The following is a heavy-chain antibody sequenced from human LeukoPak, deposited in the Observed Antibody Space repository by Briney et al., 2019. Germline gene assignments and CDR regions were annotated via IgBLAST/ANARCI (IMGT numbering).Heavy chain of an antibody. CDR3: ARGYCSGGSCYSVENWFDP. J-gene: IGHJ5*02. D-gene: IGHD2-15*01. V-gene: IGHV1-2*06. CDR1: GYTFTGYY. Sequence: ASVKVSCKAAGYTFTGYYMFWVRQAPGQGLGWMGRINPNSGGTNYAQKFQGRVTMTRDTSISTAYMALSRLRSDDTAVYYCARGYCSGGSCYSVENWFDPWGQGTLVTVSS. CDR2: INPNSGGT.